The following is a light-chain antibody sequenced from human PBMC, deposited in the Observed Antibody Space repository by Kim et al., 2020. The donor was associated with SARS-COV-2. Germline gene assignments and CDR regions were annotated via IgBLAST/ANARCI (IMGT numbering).Light chain of an antibody. CDR2: DAS. CDR1: QSISGS. Sequence: SGAGGDRVTNACRDSQSISGSLAWDQQKPGKAPKLLISDASSLESGVPSRFSGSGSGTEFTLTITSLQPDDFATYYCQQYESYSPTFGQGTKVEI. J-gene: IGKJ1*01. CDR3: QQYESYSPT. V-gene: IGKV1-5*01.